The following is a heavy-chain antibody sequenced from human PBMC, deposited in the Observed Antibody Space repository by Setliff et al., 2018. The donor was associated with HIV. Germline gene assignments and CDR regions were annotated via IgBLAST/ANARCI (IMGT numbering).Heavy chain of an antibody. CDR2: INHSGST. Sequence: SETLSLTCAVYGGSFSGYYWSWIRQPPGKGLEWIGEINHSGSTNYNPSLESRVTISVDTSKSQFSLKLSSVTAADTAVYSCARLRVKQLVPEALDIWGQGTMVT. J-gene: IGHJ3*02. V-gene: IGHV4-34*01. D-gene: IGHD6-6*01. CDR1: GGSFSGYY. CDR3: ARLRVKQLVPEALDI.